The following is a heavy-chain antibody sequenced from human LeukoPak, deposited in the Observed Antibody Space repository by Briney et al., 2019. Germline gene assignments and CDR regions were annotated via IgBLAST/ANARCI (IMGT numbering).Heavy chain of an antibody. CDR1: GYRFTSYW. D-gene: IGHD5-12*01. V-gene: IGHV5-51*01. Sequence: GESLKISCKGSGYRFTSYWIGWVRQKPGKGLEWMGIIYPGDSDTRYSPSFQGQVTISADKSINTAYLQWSSLKASDTAIYHCARLSSRGYEISWWFDPWGQGTLVTVSS. CDR3: ARLSSRGYEISWWFDP. CDR2: IYPGDSDT. J-gene: IGHJ5*02.